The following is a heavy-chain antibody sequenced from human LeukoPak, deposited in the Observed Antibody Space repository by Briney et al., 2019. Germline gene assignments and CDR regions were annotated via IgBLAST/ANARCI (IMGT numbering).Heavy chain of an antibody. CDR3: ARGYCSSTSCPKVNWFDP. CDR2: INPNSGGT. Sequence: ASVKVSCKASGYTFTGYYMHWVRQAPGQGLEWMGWINPNSGGTNYAQKFQGRVTMTRDTSISTAYMELSRLRSDDTAVYYCARGYCSSTSCPKVNWFDPWGQGTLVTVSS. CDR1: GYTFTGYY. V-gene: IGHV1-2*02. J-gene: IGHJ5*02. D-gene: IGHD2-2*01.